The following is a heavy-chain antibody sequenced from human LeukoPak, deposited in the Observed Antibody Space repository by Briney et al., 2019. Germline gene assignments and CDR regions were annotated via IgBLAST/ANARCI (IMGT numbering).Heavy chain of an antibody. J-gene: IGHJ4*02. CDR3: AKGMYHYDSSGYASAIDY. Sequence: GGSLRLSCAASGFTFHDYAMHWVRQAPGKGLEWVSLINGDGGKTYYGDSGKGRFTISRDNSKNSLYLQMNSLRTEDTAFYHCAKGMYHYDSSGYASAIDYWGQGTLVTVSS. CDR1: GFTFHDYA. D-gene: IGHD3-22*01. CDR2: INGDGGKT. V-gene: IGHV3-43*02.